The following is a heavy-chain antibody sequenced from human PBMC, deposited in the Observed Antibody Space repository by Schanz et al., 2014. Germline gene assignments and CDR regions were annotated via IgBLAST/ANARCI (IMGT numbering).Heavy chain of an antibody. CDR2: IWYDGSNK. J-gene: IGHJ3*02. CDR1: GFTFSKYG. CDR3: ATDYSGGGCHI. Sequence: QVQLVESGGGVVQPGRSLRLSCAASGFTFSKYGMHWVRQAPGKGLEWVAVIWYDGSNKDYADSVKGRFTISRDNSKNMLYLQMNSLRGEDTALYFCATDYSGGGCHIWGQGTMVTVSS. V-gene: IGHV3-33*01. D-gene: IGHD6-19*01.